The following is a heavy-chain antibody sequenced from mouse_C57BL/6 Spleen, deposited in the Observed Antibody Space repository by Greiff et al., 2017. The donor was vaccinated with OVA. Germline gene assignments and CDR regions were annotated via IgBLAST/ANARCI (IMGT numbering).Heavy chain of an antibody. V-gene: IGHV1-69*01. CDR1: GYTFTSYW. D-gene: IGHD1-1*01. CDR3: ARRTAVGVWYSDV. J-gene: IGHJ1*03. CDR2: IDPSDSYT. Sequence: QVQLQQPGAELVMPGASVKLSCKASGYTFTSYWMHWVKQRPGQGLEWIGEIDPSDSYTNYNQKFKGKSTLTVDKSSSTAYMQLSSLTSEDSAVYYCARRTAVGVWYSDVWGTGTTVTVSS.